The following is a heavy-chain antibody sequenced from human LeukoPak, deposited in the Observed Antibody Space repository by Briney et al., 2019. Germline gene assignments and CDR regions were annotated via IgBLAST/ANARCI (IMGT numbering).Heavy chain of an antibody. CDR1: GFAFSSYG. J-gene: IGHJ6*02. CDR3: AKEGSYDYYYYGMDV. D-gene: IGHD1-26*01. CDR2: ISYDGSNK. V-gene: IGHV3-30*18. Sequence: GRSLRLSCAASGFAFSSYGMHWVRQAPGRGLEWVAVISYDGSNKYYADSVKGRFTISRDNSKNTLYLQMNSLRAEDTAVYYCAKEGSYDYYYYGMDVWGQGTTVTVSS.